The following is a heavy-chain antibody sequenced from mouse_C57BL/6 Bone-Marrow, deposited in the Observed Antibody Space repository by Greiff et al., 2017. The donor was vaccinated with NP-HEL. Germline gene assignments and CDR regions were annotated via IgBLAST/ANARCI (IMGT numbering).Heavy chain of an antibody. CDR2: IDPSSGGT. V-gene: IGHV1-72*01. J-gene: IGHJ4*01. CDR3: ASSSAEDGGSYHYAKDY. CDR1: GYTFTSYW. Sequence: QVHVKQPGAELVKPGASVKLSCKASGYTFTSYWMHWVKQRPGRGLEWIGRIDPSSGGTKYNEKFKGKATLTVDKPSSTAYMQLSSLTSEDSAVYYCASSSAEDGGSYHYAKDYWGQGTTVTVAS. D-gene: IGHD1-1*02.